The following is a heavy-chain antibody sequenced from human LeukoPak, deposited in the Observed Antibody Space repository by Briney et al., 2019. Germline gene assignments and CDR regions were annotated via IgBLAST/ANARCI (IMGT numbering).Heavy chain of an antibody. J-gene: IGHJ3*02. CDR2: MNPNSGNT. CDR1: GGTFSSYA. Sequence: ASVKVSCKASGGTFSSYAINWVRQATGQGLEWMGWMNPNSGNTGYAQKFQGRVTITRNTSISTAYMELSSLRSEDTAVYYCAIGSGSRNDAFDIWGQGTMVTVSS. CDR3: AIGSGSRNDAFDI. D-gene: IGHD1-26*01. V-gene: IGHV1-8*03.